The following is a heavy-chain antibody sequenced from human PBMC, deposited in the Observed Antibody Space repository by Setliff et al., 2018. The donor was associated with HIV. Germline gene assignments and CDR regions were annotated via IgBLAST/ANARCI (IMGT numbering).Heavy chain of an antibody. V-gene: IGHV4-38-2*02. Sequence: SETLSLTCTVSGFSISTGHYWGWVRQSPGKGLEWIGSVYHSGSTYSNPSLKSRVTMSVDTSKNQFSLKLISVTAADTAVYYCARREYSSSSPPFDYWGQGTLVTVSS. CDR3: ARREYSSSSPPFDY. J-gene: IGHJ4*02. CDR2: VYHSGST. D-gene: IGHD6-6*01. CDR1: GFSISTGHY.